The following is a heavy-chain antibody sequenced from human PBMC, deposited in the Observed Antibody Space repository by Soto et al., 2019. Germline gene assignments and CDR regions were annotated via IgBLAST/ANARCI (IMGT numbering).Heavy chain of an antibody. CDR3: ARVWDITMVRGVMSY. Sequence: QVQLVQSGAEVKKPGASVKVSCKASGYTFTSYGISWVRQAPGQGLEWRGWISAYNGNTNYAQKLQGRVTITTDTSTSTAYMELRSLRSDDTAVYYCARVWDITMVRGVMSYWGQGTLVTVSS. CDR1: GYTFTSYG. D-gene: IGHD3-10*01. CDR2: ISAYNGNT. J-gene: IGHJ4*02. V-gene: IGHV1-18*04.